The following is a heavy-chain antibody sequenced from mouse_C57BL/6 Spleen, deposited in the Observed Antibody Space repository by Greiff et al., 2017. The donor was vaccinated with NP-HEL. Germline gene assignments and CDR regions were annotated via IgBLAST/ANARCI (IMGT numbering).Heavy chain of an antibody. V-gene: IGHV1-82*01. D-gene: IGHD1-1*01. CDR1: GYAFSSSW. CDR2: IYPGDGDT. CDR3: ARVTTVVAPHYYAMDY. J-gene: IGHJ4*01. Sequence: ESGPELVKPGASVKISCKASGYAFSSSWMNWVKQRPGKGLEWIGRIYPGDGDTNYNGKFKGKATLTADKSSSTAYMQLSSLTSEDSAVYFCARVTTVVAPHYYAMDYWGQGTSVTVSS.